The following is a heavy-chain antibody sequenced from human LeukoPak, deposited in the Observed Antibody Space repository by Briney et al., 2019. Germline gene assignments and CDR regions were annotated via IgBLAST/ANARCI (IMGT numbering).Heavy chain of an antibody. CDR2: ISAHKGEA. V-gene: IGHV1-18*01. CDR1: GYTFTTYG. CDR3: ARADIIVVAGSTPVGSGFEY. D-gene: IGHD2-15*01. Sequence: ASVKVSCKTSGYTFTTYGISWLRQAPGQGLEWMGWISAHKGEAEYAQKFQGRVTMTREISTSTAYMELQSLTSDDTAVYYCARADIIVVAGSTPVGSGFEYWGQGALITVS. J-gene: IGHJ4*02.